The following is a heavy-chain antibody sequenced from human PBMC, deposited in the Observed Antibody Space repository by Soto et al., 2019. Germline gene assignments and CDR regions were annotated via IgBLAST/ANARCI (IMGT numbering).Heavy chain of an antibody. J-gene: IGHJ4*02. V-gene: IGHV1-8*01. CDR2: MNPNTGNT. CDR1: GYTFTSYD. Sequence: QVQLVQSGAEVKKPGASVKVACKASGYTFTSYDINWVRQATGQGLEWMGWMNPNTGNTCYAQNLQCRFTMTSKNSRTTAYVELSSLRSEDTAVYYCARERAGGGFDYWGQGTLVTVSS. CDR3: ARERAGGGFDY. D-gene: IGHD2-15*01.